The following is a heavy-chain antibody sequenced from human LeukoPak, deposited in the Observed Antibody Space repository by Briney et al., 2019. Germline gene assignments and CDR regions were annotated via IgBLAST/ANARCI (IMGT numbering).Heavy chain of an antibody. Sequence: PSETLSLTCTVSGGSLSSGSYYWGWIRQPPGKGLEWIRSIYYSGSTNYNPSLKSRVSISVDTSKNKFSLRLNSVTAADTAVYYCARGIAAADTYYYYYMDVWGKGTTVTVSS. V-gene: IGHV4-39*07. CDR1: GGSLSSGSYY. CDR3: ARGIAAADTYYYYYMDV. D-gene: IGHD6-13*01. J-gene: IGHJ6*03. CDR2: IYYSGST.